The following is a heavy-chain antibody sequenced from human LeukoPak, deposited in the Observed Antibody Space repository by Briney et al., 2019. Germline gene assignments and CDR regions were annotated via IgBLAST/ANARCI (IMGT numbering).Heavy chain of an antibody. Sequence: GGSLRLSCAASGFTFNSYWMSWVRQAPGKGLEWVANIKQDGSEKYYVDSVKGRFTISRDNAKNSLYLQMNSLRAEDTAVYYCARDQTKWEPLRRRDYYYMDVWDKGTTVTVSS. J-gene: IGHJ6*03. CDR1: GFTFNSYW. CDR3: ARDQTKWEPLRRRDYYYMDV. CDR2: IKQDGSEK. V-gene: IGHV3-7*01. D-gene: IGHD1-26*01.